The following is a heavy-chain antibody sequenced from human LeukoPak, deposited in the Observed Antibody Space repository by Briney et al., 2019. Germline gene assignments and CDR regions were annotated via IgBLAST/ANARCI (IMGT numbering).Heavy chain of an antibody. D-gene: IGHD3-10*01. CDR3: ARKENVYYYFDY. CDR2: IYHSGTT. CDR1: GYSITSSSW. V-gene: IGHV4-28*01. Sequence: PSETLSLTCAVSGYSITSSSWWGWIRQPPGKGLEWVGYIYHSGTTYYNPSLQSRVTMSVDTSKNQFSLKLSSVTAVDTAVYYCARKENVYYYFDYWGQGTLVTVSS. J-gene: IGHJ4*02.